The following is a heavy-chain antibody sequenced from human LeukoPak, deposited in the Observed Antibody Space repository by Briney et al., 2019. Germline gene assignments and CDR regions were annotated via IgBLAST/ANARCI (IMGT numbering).Heavy chain of an antibody. CDR1: GYTFTSYD. J-gene: IGHJ4*02. Sequence: ASVKVSCKASGYTFTSYDINWVRPATGQGLEWMGWMNPNSGNTGYAQKFQGRVTITRNTSISTAYMELSSLRSEDTAVYYCARGRIAARRLFDYWGQGTLVTISS. D-gene: IGHD6-6*01. CDR2: MNPNSGNT. V-gene: IGHV1-8*03. CDR3: ARGRIAARRLFDY.